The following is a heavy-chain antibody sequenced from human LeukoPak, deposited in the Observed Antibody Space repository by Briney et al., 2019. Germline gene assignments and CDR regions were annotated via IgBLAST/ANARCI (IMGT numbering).Heavy chain of an antibody. CDR2: MYYSGST. Sequence: SETLSLTCTVSGGSINGSIYYWGWIRQPPGKGLEWLGSMYYSGSTYYNPSLKSRVTISVDTSKNQFSLKLSSVTAADTAVYYCGRHRQYSQHDVDYWGQGTLVTVSS. CDR1: GGSINGSIYY. J-gene: IGHJ4*02. V-gene: IGHV4-39*01. D-gene: IGHD6-13*01. CDR3: GRHRQYSQHDVDY.